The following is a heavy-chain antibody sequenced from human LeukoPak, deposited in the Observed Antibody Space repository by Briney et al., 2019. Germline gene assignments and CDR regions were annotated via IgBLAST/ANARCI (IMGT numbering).Heavy chain of an antibody. D-gene: IGHD2-8*01. CDR2: ISKSGRTI. CDR1: GFTFSSYE. CDR3: AREERYCTNGVCPGAFDY. Sequence: GGSLRLSCAASGFTFSSYEMHWVSQAPGKGLEWVSYISKSGRTIYYADSVKGRFTISRDNAKNSLYLQMNSLRAEDTAVYYCAREERYCTNGVCPGAFDYWGQGTLVTVSS. V-gene: IGHV3-48*03. J-gene: IGHJ4*02.